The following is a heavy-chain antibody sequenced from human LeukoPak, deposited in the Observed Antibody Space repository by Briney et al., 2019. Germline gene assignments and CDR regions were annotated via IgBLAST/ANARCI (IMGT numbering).Heavy chain of an antibody. Sequence: ASVKVSCKVSGYTLTELSMHWVRQAPGKGLEWMGWINPNSGGTNYAQNFQGRVTMTRDTSIRTAYMELSRLRSDDTAVYYCARAPFLGYCSSASCPEGFDYWGQGTLVTVSS. J-gene: IGHJ4*02. V-gene: IGHV1-2*02. CDR3: ARAPFLGYCSSASCPEGFDY. CDR1: GYTLTELS. D-gene: IGHD2-2*01. CDR2: INPNSGGT.